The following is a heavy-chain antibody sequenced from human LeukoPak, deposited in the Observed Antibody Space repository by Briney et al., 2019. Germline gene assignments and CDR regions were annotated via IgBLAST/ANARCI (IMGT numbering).Heavy chain of an antibody. D-gene: IGHD3-3*01. V-gene: IGHV4-39*07. J-gene: IGHJ4*02. Sequence: WVRQPPGKGLEWIGSIYYSGSTYYNPSLKSRVTISVDTSKNQFSLKLSSVTAADTAVYYCARVSSGYDFWSGYYGRWDFDYWGQGTLVTVSS. CDR3: ARVSSGYDFWSGYYGRWDFDY. CDR2: IYYSGST.